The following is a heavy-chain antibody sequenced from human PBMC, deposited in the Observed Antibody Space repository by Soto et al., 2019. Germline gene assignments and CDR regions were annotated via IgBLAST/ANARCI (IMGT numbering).Heavy chain of an antibody. D-gene: IGHD2-2*01. J-gene: IGHJ6*02. Sequence: EVHLVESGGGLVKPEESLRLSCTGAGFTFSSAWMSWVRQAPGKGLEWVGRIKSKLAGGTADYAAPVKGRFTISRDDSKDTLFLQMNSLKTEDTALYYCTAGECHCSATGCYFPYNNYGMDVWGQGTTFTVSS. CDR2: IKSKLAGGTA. CDR1: GFTFSSAW. CDR3: TAGECHCSATGCYFPYNNYGMDV. V-gene: IGHV3-15*01.